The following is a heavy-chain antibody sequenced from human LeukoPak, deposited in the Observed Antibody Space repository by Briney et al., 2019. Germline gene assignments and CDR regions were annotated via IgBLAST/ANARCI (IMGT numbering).Heavy chain of an antibody. Sequence: ASVKVSCKASGYTFTSYAIHWVRQAPGQRPEWMGWINAGNGDTKYSQKFQGRVTITRDTSASTAYMELSSLISKDTAVYYCIRGYCGTTACYPFDYWGQGTLVTVSS. CDR3: IRGYCGTTACYPFDY. CDR2: INAGNGDT. CDR1: GYTFTSYA. D-gene: IGHD2-2*01. J-gene: IGHJ4*02. V-gene: IGHV1-3*01.